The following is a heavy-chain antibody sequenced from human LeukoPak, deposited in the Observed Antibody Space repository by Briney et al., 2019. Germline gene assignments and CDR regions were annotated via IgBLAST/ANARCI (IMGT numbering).Heavy chain of an antibody. J-gene: IGHJ4*02. CDR3: ARGVALSSGRSYFDY. CDR1: GFTFSSYS. Sequence: GGSLRLSCAASGFTFSSYSMNWVRQAPGQGLEWVSSISSSSSYIYYPDSVKGRFTISRDNAKNSLYLQMNSLRAEDTAVYYCARGVALSSGRSYFDYWGQGTLVTVSS. CDR2: ISSSSSYI. V-gene: IGHV3-21*01. D-gene: IGHD6-19*01.